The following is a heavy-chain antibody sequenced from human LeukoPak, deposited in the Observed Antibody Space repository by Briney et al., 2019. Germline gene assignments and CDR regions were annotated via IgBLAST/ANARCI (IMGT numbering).Heavy chain of an antibody. J-gene: IGHJ4*02. CDR1: GFTFSSYG. V-gene: IGHV3-33*01. CDR2: IWYDGSNK. D-gene: IGHD2-21*02. Sequence: GGSLRLSCAASGFTFSSYGMHWVRQAPGKGLEWVAVIWYDGSNKYYADSVKGRFTISRDNSKNTLYLQMNSLRAEDTAVYYCARDYSGGDCYSFDYWGQGTLVTVSS. CDR3: ARDYSGGDCYSFDY.